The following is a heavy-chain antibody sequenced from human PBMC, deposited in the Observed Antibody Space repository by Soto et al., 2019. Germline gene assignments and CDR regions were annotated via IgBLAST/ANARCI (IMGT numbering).Heavy chain of an antibody. J-gene: IGHJ4*02. CDR3: ARQFDYDSSGYYYAY. CDR2: IIPIFGTA. Sequence: QVQLVQSGAEVKKPGSSVKVSCKASGGTFNRNTISWVRQAPGQGLEWMGGIIPIFGTANYAQKFQGRVTITADDSTNTAYMELSRLRSEDTAVYYCARQFDYDSSGYYYAYWGQGTLVTVSS. D-gene: IGHD3-22*01. CDR1: GGTFNRNT. V-gene: IGHV1-69*01.